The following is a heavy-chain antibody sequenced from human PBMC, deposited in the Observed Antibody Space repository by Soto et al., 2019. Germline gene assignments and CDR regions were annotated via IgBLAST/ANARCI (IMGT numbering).Heavy chain of an antibody. CDR1: GFTFSSYG. D-gene: IGHD6-19*01. Sequence: GGSLRLSCAASGFTFSSYGMHWVRQAPGKGLEWVAVISYDGSNKYYADSVKGRFTISRDNSKNTLYLQMNSLRAEDTAVYYCAKDVKAGAGSTHYYYYGMDVWGQGTTVTVSS. J-gene: IGHJ6*02. CDR3: AKDVKAGAGSTHYYYYGMDV. V-gene: IGHV3-30*18. CDR2: ISYDGSNK.